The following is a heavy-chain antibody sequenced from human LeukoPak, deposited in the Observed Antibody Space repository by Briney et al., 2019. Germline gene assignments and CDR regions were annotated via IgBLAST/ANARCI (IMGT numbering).Heavy chain of an antibody. Sequence: SVKVSCKASGGTFNSYAISWVRQAPGLGLEWMGGIIPIFGTANYAQKFQGRVTITADESTNTAYMELSSLRSEDTAVYYCARGTSSTYYYMDVWGKGTTVTVSS. V-gene: IGHV1-69*13. CDR1: GGTFNSYA. D-gene: IGHD2-2*01. J-gene: IGHJ6*03. CDR2: IIPIFGTA. CDR3: ARGTSSTYYYMDV.